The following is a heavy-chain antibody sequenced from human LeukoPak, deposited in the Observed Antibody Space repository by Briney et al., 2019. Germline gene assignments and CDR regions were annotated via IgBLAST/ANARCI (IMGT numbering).Heavy chain of an antibody. V-gene: IGHV4-34*01. Sequence: SETPSLTCAVYGGSFSGYYRSWIRQPPGKGLEWIGEINDSGSTNYKPSLKSRVTISIDTSKNQFSLKLNSVTAADTAVYYCAILHYYDKSYWGQGALVTVSS. J-gene: IGHJ4*02. D-gene: IGHD3-22*01. CDR2: INDSGST. CDR1: GGSFSGYY. CDR3: AILHYYDKSY.